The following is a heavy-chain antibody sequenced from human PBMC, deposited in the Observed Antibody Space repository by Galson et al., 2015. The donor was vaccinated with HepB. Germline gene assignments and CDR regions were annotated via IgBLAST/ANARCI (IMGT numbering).Heavy chain of an antibody. Sequence: SLRISCAASGFTFSRHTMHWVRQAPGKGLEWVAVTSDDGSNKWYADSVKGRFTISRDNSKNTLYLQMNSLRAEDTAVYYCARALGMIQDFWGTSYPGYGMDVWGQGTTVTVSS. CDR2: TSDDGSNK. CDR3: ARALGMIQDFWGTSYPGYGMDV. J-gene: IGHJ6*02. CDR1: GFTFSRHT. V-gene: IGHV3-30*04. D-gene: IGHD3-3*01.